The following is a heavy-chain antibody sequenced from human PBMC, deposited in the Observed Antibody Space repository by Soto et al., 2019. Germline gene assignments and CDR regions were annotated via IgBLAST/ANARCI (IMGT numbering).Heavy chain of an antibody. V-gene: IGHV4-59*01. Sequence: QVQLQESGPGLVKPSETLSLTCTVSGDSMNPYYWSWIRQPPGKGLEWIGYLYFSGSTNFNPSLKSRVTLSLDTSKRQFFLKLTSVTAADTAVYYCARAWAVPGSHWGDWGRGTLVTVSS. D-gene: IGHD6-19*01. J-gene: IGHJ4*02. CDR1: GDSMNPYY. CDR3: ARAWAVPGSHWGD. CDR2: LYFSGST.